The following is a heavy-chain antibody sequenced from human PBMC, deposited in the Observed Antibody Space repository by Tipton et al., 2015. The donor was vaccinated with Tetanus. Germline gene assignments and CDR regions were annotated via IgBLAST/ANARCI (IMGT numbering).Heavy chain of an antibody. CDR1: GDSVSSNSAA. V-gene: IGHV6-1*01. D-gene: IGHD6-19*01. CDR2: TYYRSKWYN. CDR3: AGEPSYSTGWTPNWFDP. J-gene: IGHJ5*02. Sequence: LVKPTETLSLTCAISGDSVSSNSAAWNWIRQSPSRGLEWLGRTYYRSKWYNDYAVSVKSRITINPDTSKNQFSLQLNSVTPEDTAVYYCAGEPSYSTGWTPNWFDPWGQGILVTVSS.